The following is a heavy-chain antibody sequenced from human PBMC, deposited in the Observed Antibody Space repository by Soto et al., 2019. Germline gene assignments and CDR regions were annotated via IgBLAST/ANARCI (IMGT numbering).Heavy chain of an antibody. V-gene: IGHV3-30*18. D-gene: IGHD6-19*01. CDR1: GFTFSSYG. Sequence: LRLSCAASGFTFSSYGMHWVRQAPGKGLEWVAVISYDGSNKYYADSVKGRFTISRDNSKNTLYLQMNSLRAEDTAVYYCAKDGPRIAVAGYFDYWGQGTLVTVSS. CDR2: ISYDGSNK. CDR3: AKDGPRIAVAGYFDY. J-gene: IGHJ4*02.